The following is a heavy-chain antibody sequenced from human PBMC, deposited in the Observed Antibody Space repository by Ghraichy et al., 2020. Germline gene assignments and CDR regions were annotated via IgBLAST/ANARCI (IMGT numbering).Heavy chain of an antibody. D-gene: IGHD7-27*01. CDR2: IYPGDSDT. Sequence: GESLNISCKGSGYSFTTYWIAWVRQMPGKGLEWMGIIYPGDSDTRYSPSFQGQVTISADKSISTAYLQWSSLKASDTAMYYCARHRTLGIFDFWAQGTLVTVSS. CDR1: GYSFTTYW. J-gene: IGHJ4*02. CDR3: ARHRTLGIFDF. V-gene: IGHV5-51*01.